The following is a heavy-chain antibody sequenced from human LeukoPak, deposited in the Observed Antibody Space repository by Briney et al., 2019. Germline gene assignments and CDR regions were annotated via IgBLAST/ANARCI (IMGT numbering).Heavy chain of an antibody. Sequence: ASVKVSCKASGYTFTSYYMHWVRQAPGQGLEWMGIINPSGGSTTYAQKFQGRITMTRDTSTSTVYMELSSLTSEDTAVYYCARGRGVVVPAAPTGDPFDIWGQGTMVTVSS. J-gene: IGHJ3*02. CDR2: INPSGGST. V-gene: IGHV1-46*01. CDR1: GYTFTSYY. D-gene: IGHD2-2*01. CDR3: ARGRGVVVPAAPTGDPFDI.